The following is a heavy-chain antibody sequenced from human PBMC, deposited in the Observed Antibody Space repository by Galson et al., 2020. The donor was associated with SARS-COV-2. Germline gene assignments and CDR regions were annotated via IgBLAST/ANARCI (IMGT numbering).Heavy chain of an antibody. D-gene: IGHD3-22*01. CDR3: ARDKGSGFQMHWYFDL. CDR2: IAGRGAYT. J-gene: IGHJ2*01. CDR1: GFTFRDHN. Sequence: GGSLRLSCAASGFTFRDHNMICVRQAPGKGLEWVSSIAGRGAYTYYADSMKGRFTISRDNAKNSVYLQLNSLRDEDTAVYYCARDKGSGFQMHWYFDLWGRGTLVSVSS. V-gene: IGHV3-21*01.